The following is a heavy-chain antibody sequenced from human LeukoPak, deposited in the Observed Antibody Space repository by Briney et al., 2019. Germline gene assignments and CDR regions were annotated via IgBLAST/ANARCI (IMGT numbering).Heavy chain of an antibody. CDR2: IYSGGST. D-gene: IGHD3-10*01. CDR3: AKSSHYYGSGSPFDY. CDR1: GFTVSSNY. Sequence: PGGSLRLSCAASGFTVSSNYMSWVRQAPGKGLEWVSVIYSGGSTYYADSVKGRFTISRDNSKNTLYLQMNSLRAEDTAVYYCAKSSHYYGSGSPFDYWGQGTLVTVSS. V-gene: IGHV3-66*01. J-gene: IGHJ4*02.